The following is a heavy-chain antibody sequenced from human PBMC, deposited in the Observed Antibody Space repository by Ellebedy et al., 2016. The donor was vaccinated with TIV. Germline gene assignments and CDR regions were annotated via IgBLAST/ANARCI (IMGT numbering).Heavy chain of an antibody. V-gene: IGHV3-74*01. D-gene: IGHD6-6*01. CDR3: ATGRLVLDY. CDR1: GFTFSSYW. CDR2: INSDGSST. J-gene: IGHJ4*02. Sequence: HTGGSLRLSXAASGFTFSSYWMHWVRQAPGKGLVWVSRINSDGSSTSYADFVKGRFTISRDNAKNTLYLQMNSLRAEDTAVYYCATGRLVLDYWGQGTLVTVSS.